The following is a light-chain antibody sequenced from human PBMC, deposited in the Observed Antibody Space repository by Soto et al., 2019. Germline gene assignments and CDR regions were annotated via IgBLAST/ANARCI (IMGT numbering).Light chain of an antibody. J-gene: IGLJ3*02. CDR1: SSNIGAGYD. Sequence: QAVVTQPPSVSGAPGQRVTISCTGSSSNIGAGYDVQWYQQLPGTAPKLLIHGDTKRPSGVPDRFSGSKSGTSASLAITGLQAEDEADYYCQSYDSSLSVWVFGGGTKVTVL. CDR3: QSYDSSLSVWV. CDR2: GDT. V-gene: IGLV1-40*01.